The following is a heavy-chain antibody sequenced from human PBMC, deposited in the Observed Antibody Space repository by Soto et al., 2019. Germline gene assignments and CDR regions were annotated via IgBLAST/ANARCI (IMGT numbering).Heavy chain of an antibody. CDR1: GFTFNNYW. Sequence: GGSLRLSCAASGFTFNNYWMHWVRQAPGKGLVCVSRINPDGSNSNYADSVRGRFTISRDNAQNTLYLQMNSLRAEDTAVYYCARVRRTTIFGVVSEDVFDIWGQGTMVTVSS. V-gene: IGHV3-74*01. CDR2: INPDGSNS. D-gene: IGHD3-3*01. CDR3: ARVRRTTIFGVVSEDVFDI. J-gene: IGHJ3*02.